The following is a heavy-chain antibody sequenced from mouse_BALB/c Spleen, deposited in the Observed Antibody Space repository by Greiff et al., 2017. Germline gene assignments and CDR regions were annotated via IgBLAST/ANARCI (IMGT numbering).Heavy chain of an antibody. V-gene: IGHV1S29*02. CDR1: GYTFTDYN. J-gene: IGHJ3*01. Sequence: EVKLQESGPELVKPGASVKISCKASGYTFTDYNMHWVKQSHGKSLEWIGYIYPYNGGTGYNQKFKSKATLTVDNSSSTAYMELRSLTSEDSAVYYCARVGYGSSYGGWFAYWGQGTLVTVSA. CDR2: IYPYNGGT. CDR3: ARVGYGSSYGGWFAY. D-gene: IGHD1-1*01.